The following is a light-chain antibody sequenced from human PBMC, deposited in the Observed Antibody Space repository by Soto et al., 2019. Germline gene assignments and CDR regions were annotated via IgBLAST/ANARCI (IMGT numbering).Light chain of an antibody. Sequence: PGERATLSCRASQSVSSIYLAWYQQNPGQAPRLLIYGASNRATGVPDRFSGSGSGTDFTLSISSLEPEDFAVYYCQQRSSWPFTFGPGTKVDIK. CDR3: QQRSSWPFT. J-gene: IGKJ3*01. CDR1: QSVSSIY. V-gene: IGKV3D-20*02. CDR2: GAS.